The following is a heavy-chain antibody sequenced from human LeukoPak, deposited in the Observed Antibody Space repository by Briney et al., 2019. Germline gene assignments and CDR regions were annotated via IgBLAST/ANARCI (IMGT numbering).Heavy chain of an antibody. D-gene: IGHD6-13*01. CDR1: GGSISSYY. CDR2: IYNSGST. Sequence: SETLSLTCTVSGGSISSYYWSWIRQPPGKGLEWIGYIYNSGSTNYNPSLKSRVTISVDTSKNQYSLKMSSVTAADTAVYYCARQRCLGSSCHFDYWGQGTLVTVSS. V-gene: IGHV4-59*01. CDR3: ARQRCLGSSCHFDY. J-gene: IGHJ4*02.